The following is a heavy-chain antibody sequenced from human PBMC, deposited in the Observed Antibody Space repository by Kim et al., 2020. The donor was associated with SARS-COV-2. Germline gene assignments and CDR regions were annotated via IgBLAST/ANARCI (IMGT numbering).Heavy chain of an antibody. CDR2: ISSSSSTI. J-gene: IGHJ4*02. V-gene: IGHV3-48*02. Sequence: GGSLRLSCAASGFTFSSYSMNWVRQAPGKGLEWVSYISSSSSTIYYADSVKGRFTISRDNAKNSLYLQMNSLRDEDTAVYYCARDYCSGGSWGCYFDYWGQGTLVTVSS. D-gene: IGHD2-15*01. CDR1: GFTFSSYS. CDR3: ARDYCSGGSWGCYFDY.